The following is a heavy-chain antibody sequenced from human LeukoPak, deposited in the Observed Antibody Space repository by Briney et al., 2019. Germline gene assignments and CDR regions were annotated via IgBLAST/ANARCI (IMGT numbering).Heavy chain of an antibody. J-gene: IGHJ1*01. D-gene: IGHD2-15*01. CDR1: GFTFSSYG. CDR2: ISYDGSNK. V-gene: IGHV3-30*18. CDR3: AKGLGYCSGGSCYGLDEYFQH. Sequence: PGGSLRLSCAASGFTFSSYGMHWVRQAPGKGLEWVAVISYDGSNKYYADSVKGRFTISRDNSKNTLYLQMNSLRAEDTAVYYCAKGLGYCSGGSCYGLDEYFQHWGQGTLVTVSS.